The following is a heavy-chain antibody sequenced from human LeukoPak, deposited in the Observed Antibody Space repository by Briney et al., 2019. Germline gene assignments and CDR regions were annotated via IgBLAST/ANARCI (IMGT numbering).Heavy chain of an antibody. CDR2: IYHSGST. V-gene: IGHV4-4*02. CDR3: ARGASTFPFDY. Sequence: PSETLSLTCAVSGGSISSSYWWTWVRQPPGKGLEWIGEIYHSGSTNYNPSLESRVSISVDKSKNQFSLKLSSVTAADTAVYYSARGASTFPFDYWGQGTLVTVSS. J-gene: IGHJ4*02. CDR1: GGSISSSYW. D-gene: IGHD3-16*01.